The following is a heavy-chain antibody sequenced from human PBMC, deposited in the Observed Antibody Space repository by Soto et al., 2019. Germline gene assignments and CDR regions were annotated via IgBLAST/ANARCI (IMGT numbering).Heavy chain of an antibody. Sequence: QVQLVQSGAEVKKPGSSVKVSCKASGGTFSSYAISWVRQAPGQGLEWMGGIIPSFGKANYAQKFQGRVTITADKSTSTGYMELRSLRSEDTAVYYCARNRSRGRGGGTVAPLGMDFWGQGTTVTVSS. D-gene: IGHD3-10*01. CDR3: ARNRSRGRGGGTVAPLGMDF. V-gene: IGHV1-69*06. CDR1: GGTFSSYA. CDR2: IIPSFGKA. J-gene: IGHJ6*02.